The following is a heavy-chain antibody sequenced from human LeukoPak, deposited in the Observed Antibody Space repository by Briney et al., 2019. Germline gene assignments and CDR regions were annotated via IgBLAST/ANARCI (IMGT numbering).Heavy chain of an antibody. V-gene: IGHV3-21*01. J-gene: IGHJ4*02. Sequence: GGSLRLSCAASGFTFSSYSMNWVRQAPGKGLEWVSSISSSSSYIYYADSVKGRFTISRDNAKNSLYLQMNSLRAEDTAVYYCASADPLGYCSGGSCYSIPDYWGQGTLVTVSS. D-gene: IGHD2-15*01. CDR2: ISSSSSYI. CDR3: ASADPLGYCSGGSCYSIPDY. CDR1: GFTFSSYS.